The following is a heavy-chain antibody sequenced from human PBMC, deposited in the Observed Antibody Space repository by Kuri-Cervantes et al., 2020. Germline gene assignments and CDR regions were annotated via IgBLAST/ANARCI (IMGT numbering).Heavy chain of an antibody. CDR1: GGSFSGYY. CDR3: AGSGYSYGYIHY. Sequence: SETLSLTCAVYGGSFSGYYWSWIRQPPGKGLEWIGEINRGGSTNYNPSLKSRVTISVDTSKNQFSLKLSSVTAADTAVYYCAGSGYSYGYIHYWGQGTLVTVSS. D-gene: IGHD5-18*01. J-gene: IGHJ4*02. CDR2: INRGGST. V-gene: IGHV4-34*01.